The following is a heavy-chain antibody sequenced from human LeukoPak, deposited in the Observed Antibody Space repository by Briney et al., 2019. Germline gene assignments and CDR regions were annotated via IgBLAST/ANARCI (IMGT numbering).Heavy chain of an antibody. CDR2: INHSGST. V-gene: IGHV4-34*01. CDR3: ARASRRHYYDSSGCLDY. D-gene: IGHD3-22*01. Sequence: SETLSLTCAVYGGSFSGYYWSWIRQPPGKGLEWIGEINHSGSTNYNPPLKSRVTISVDTSKNQFSLKLSSVTAADTAVYYCARASRRHYYDSSGCLDYWGQGTLVTVSS. CDR1: GGSFSGYY. J-gene: IGHJ4*02.